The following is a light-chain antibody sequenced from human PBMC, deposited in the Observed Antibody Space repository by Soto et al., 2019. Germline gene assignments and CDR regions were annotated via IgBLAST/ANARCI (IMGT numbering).Light chain of an antibody. CDR3: QQRSSSIT. CDR1: QSVSNY. J-gene: IGKJ5*01. V-gene: IGKV3-11*01. Sequence: EILLTQSPDTLSLSTGESATLSCRASQSVSNYLAWYQQKPGQAPRLLIYDASRRVTGIPARFSGSGSGTDFTLTLSSLEPEDFAVYYCQQRSSSITFGQGTLLEIK. CDR2: DAS.